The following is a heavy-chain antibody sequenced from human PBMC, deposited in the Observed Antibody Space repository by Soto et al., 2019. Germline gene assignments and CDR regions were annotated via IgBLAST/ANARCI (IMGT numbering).Heavy chain of an antibody. CDR3: ARRTSGYFGY. Sequence: EVQLLESGGGLVQPGGSLTLSCAASGFTFSDYTMSWVRQAPGKVLECFSVILSDHNTYYADSVRGRFTISRDNSMNTLYLEMNSLRAEDTSVYYCARRTSGYFGYWGQGTLVTVSS. D-gene: IGHD6-19*01. J-gene: IGHJ4*02. CDR1: GFTFSDYT. CDR2: ILSDHNT. V-gene: IGHV3-23*03.